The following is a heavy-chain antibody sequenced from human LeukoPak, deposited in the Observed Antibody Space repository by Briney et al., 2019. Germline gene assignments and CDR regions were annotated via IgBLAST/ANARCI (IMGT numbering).Heavy chain of an antibody. D-gene: IGHD1-1*01. CDR3: ARRTMNNFDY. CDR1: GGSISRSSYY. CDR2: IYYSGTT. Sequence: SETLSLTCTVSGGSISRSSYYWGWIRQPPGKGLEWIGSIYYSGTTYYNPSLKSRVTISVHTSKNQFSLKLTSVTAADTAVYYCARRTMNNFDYWGQGSLVTVSS. J-gene: IGHJ4*02. V-gene: IGHV4-39*01.